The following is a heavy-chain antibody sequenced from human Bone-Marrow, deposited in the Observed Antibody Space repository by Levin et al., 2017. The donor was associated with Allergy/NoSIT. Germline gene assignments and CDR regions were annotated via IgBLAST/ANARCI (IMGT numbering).Heavy chain of an antibody. CDR1: GFTVSSNY. Sequence: GASVKVSCAASGFTVSSNYMSWVRQAPGKGLEWVSVIYSGGSTYYADSVKGRFTISRDNSKNTLYLQMNSLRAEDTAVYYCASHTILPHYWGQGTLVTVSS. D-gene: IGHD3-3*01. J-gene: IGHJ4*02. CDR2: IYSGGST. V-gene: IGHV3-66*04. CDR3: ASHTILPHY.